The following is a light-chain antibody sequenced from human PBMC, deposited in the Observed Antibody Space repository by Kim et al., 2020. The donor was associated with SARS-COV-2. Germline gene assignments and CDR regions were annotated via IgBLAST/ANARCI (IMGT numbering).Light chain of an antibody. CDR3: ATWDDSLNAWV. Sequence: GQRVTISCSGSNSRIGFTTVNRYQQFPGTAPKLLIYRNNQRPSGFPDRVSGSKSGTSASLALSGLLSEDEADYYCATWDDSLNAWVFGGGTQLTVL. J-gene: IGLJ3*02. V-gene: IGLV1-44*01. CDR1: NSRIGFTT. CDR2: RNN.